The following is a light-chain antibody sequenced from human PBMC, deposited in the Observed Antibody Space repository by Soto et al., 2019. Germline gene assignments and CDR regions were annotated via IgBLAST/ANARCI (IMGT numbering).Light chain of an antibody. CDR3: QQRSNWPPRIT. CDR1: QSVSSY. CDR2: DAS. V-gene: IGKV3-11*01. J-gene: IGKJ5*01. Sequence: EIVLTQSPATLSLSPGERATLSCRASQSVSSYLAWYQQKPGQAPRLLIYDASNIATGIPARFSGSGSGTHFTLTISGLEPEDFEVYYGQQRSNWPPRITFGQGTRLEIK.